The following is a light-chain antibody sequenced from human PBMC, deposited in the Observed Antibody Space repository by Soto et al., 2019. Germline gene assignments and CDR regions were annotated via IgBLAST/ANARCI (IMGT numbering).Light chain of an antibody. Sequence: QSALTQPASVSGSPGQSITISCTGTSSDVGFFNYVSWYQQHPGKAPKLMIYEVTNRPSGVSIRFSGSKSGNTASLTISGLQAEDEADYYCSSYAGTYTFYVFGTGTKLTVL. V-gene: IGLV2-14*01. J-gene: IGLJ1*01. CDR2: EVT. CDR3: SSYAGTYTFYV. CDR1: SSDVGFFNY.